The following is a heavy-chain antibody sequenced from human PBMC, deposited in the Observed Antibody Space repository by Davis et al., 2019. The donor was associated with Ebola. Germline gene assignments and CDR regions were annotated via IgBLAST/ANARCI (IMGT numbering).Heavy chain of an antibody. V-gene: IGHV1-69*13. Sequence: SVKVSCKASGCSFSSYAISWVRQAPGQVLEWMGGIIPIFGTANYAQKFQGRVTITADESTSTAYMELSSLRSEDTAVYYCAREGGERFLEWLSTPIWFDPWGQGTRVTVSS. CDR1: GCSFSSYA. D-gene: IGHD3-3*01. CDR2: IIPIFGTA. CDR3: AREGGERFLEWLSTPIWFDP. J-gene: IGHJ5*02.